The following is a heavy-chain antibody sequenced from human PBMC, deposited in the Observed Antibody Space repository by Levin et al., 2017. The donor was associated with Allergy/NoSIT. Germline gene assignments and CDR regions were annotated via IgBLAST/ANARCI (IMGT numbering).Heavy chain of an antibody. V-gene: IGHV3-23*01. J-gene: IGHJ5*02. CDR2: ISGSGGST. CDR3: AKAGCSSTSCYGWFDP. Sequence: GESLKISCAASGFTFSSYAMSWVRQAPGKGLEWVSAISGSGGSTYYADSVKGRFTISRDNSKNTLYLQMNSLRAEDTAVYYCAKAGCSSTSCYGWFDPWGQGTLVTVSS. D-gene: IGHD2-2*01. CDR1: GFTFSSYA.